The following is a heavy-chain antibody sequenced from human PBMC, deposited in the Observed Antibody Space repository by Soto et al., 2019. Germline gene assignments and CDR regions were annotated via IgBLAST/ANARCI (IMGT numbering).Heavy chain of an antibody. CDR3: ARDRGWSLLDY. D-gene: IGHD6-19*01. CDR1: GFTFSSYW. Sequence: PGGSLRLSCAASGFTFSSYWMYWVRQAPGKGLVWVSRTNSDGSDTSYADSVKGRFTISRGNAKNTLYLQMNSLRAEDTAVYYCARDRGWSLLDYWGQGTLVTVSS. CDR2: TNSDGSDT. V-gene: IGHV3-74*01. J-gene: IGHJ4*02.